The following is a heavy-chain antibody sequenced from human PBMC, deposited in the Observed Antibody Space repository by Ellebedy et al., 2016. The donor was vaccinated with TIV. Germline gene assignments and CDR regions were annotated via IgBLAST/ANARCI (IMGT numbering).Heavy chain of an antibody. CDR1: GFTFSDAW. J-gene: IGHJ4*02. D-gene: IGHD7-27*01. Sequence: GESLKISCAASGFTFSDAWMSWVRQAPGKGLEWVGRIKSKIDSGTRDFAAPVKGRFLISRDDSKNTLYLQMSSLKTDDTAVYYCSAGTGKSDFDHWGQGTLVTVSS. CDR3: SAGTGKSDFDH. CDR2: IKSKIDSGTR. V-gene: IGHV3-15*01.